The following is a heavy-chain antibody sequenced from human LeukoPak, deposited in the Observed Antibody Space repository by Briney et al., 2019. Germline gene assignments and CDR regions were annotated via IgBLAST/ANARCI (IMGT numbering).Heavy chain of an antibody. J-gene: IGHJ4*02. D-gene: IGHD5-18*01. CDR3: ARDAAWRGYSYGYFV. CDR1: GFTFSFYW. Sequence: GGSLRLSCAASGFTFSFYWMHWVRHAPGKGLVWVSRINTDGDVANYADSVKGRFTISRDNAKNTLYLQMNSLRAEDTAVYYCARDAAWRGYSYGYFVWGQGTLVTVSS. CDR2: INTDGDVA. V-gene: IGHV3-74*01.